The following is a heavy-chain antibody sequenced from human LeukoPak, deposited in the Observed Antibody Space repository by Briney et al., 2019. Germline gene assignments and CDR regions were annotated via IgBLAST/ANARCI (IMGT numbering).Heavy chain of an antibody. V-gene: IGHV3-23*01. CDR3: AKAELGVDTFFDX. CDR1: GFTFSDYA. D-gene: IGHD3-3*01. Sequence: PGGSLRLSCAASGFTFSDYALGWVRQAPGRGLEWVATLSGSGAGTYYSDSVQGRFTISRDNSKRTLFLQMNSLRAEDTAFYYCAKAELGVDTFFDXXXQGTLVTVSS. CDR2: LSGSGAGT. J-gene: IGHJ4*02.